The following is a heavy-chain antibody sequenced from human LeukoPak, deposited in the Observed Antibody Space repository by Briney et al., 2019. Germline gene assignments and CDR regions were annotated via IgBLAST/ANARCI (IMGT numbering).Heavy chain of an antibody. V-gene: IGHV4-59*01. Sequence: PGGSLRLSCAASGFTFSSYAMSWVRQAPGKGLEWIGYIYYSGSTNYNPSLKSRVTISVDTSKNQFSLKLSSVTAADTAVYYCARSYYYYMDVWGKGTTVTVSS. J-gene: IGHJ6*03. CDR3: ARSYYYYMDV. CDR2: IYYSGST. CDR1: GFTFSSYA.